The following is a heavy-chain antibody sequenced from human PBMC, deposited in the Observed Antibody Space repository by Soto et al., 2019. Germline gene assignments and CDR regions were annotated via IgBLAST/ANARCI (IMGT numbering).Heavy chain of an antibody. D-gene: IGHD2-15*01. CDR1: GGSISSGCYY. CDR2: RYYSEST. CDR3: ARTKCSGGICYSWSFDY. J-gene: IGHJ4*02. Sequence: SETMSLTCPVSGGSISSGCYYWSWIRQLPGKGLEWIGHRYYSESTYYNPSLKSRVSISLDTSKNQFSLKLSFVTAADTTMYYCARTKCSGGICYSWSFDYWGQGTPVTVSS. V-gene: IGHV4-31*03.